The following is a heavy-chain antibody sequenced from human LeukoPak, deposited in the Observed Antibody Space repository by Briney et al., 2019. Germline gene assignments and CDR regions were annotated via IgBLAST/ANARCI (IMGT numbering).Heavy chain of an antibody. CDR2: MNPNSGNT. CDR1: GYTFTSYD. V-gene: IGHV1-8*01. J-gene: IGHJ4*02. CDR3: ARGVIAAAGDNFDY. D-gene: IGHD6-13*01. Sequence: ASVKVSCEASGYTFTSYDINWVRQATGQGLEWMGWMNPNSGNTGYAQKFQGRVTMTRNTSISTAYMELSSLRSEDTAVYYCARGVIAAAGDNFDYWGQGTLVTVSS.